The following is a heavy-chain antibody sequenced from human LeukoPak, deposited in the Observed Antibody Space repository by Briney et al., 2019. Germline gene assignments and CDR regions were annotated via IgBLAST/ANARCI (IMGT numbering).Heavy chain of an antibody. J-gene: IGHJ4*02. D-gene: IGHD2-21*02. CDR2: INYSGTT. V-gene: IGHV4-39*01. Sequence: ASETLSLTCTVSGVHIRQSDYYWGGLRPPPGEGRERSGTINYSGTTYYNPSLKSRVTISADTSKNQFSLDLTSVTAADTAVYYCARHADRGRVVTDFDSWGQGSLVIVSS. CDR3: ARHADRGRVVTDFDS. CDR1: GVHIRQSDYY.